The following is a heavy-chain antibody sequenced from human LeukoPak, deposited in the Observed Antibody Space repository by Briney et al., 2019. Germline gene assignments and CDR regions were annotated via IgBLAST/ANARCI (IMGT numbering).Heavy chain of an antibody. V-gene: IGHV3-66*01. CDR3: AKDLTQGADI. J-gene: IGHJ3*02. CDR1: GFTFSNNY. CDR2: IDSAGST. D-gene: IGHD1-26*01. Sequence: PGGSLRLSCATSGFTFSNNYMSWVRQAPGKGLECVSVIDSAGSTYYAASVKGRFTISRDISKNALFLLMNSLTAEDTAVYYCAKDLTQGADIWGQGTMVTVSS.